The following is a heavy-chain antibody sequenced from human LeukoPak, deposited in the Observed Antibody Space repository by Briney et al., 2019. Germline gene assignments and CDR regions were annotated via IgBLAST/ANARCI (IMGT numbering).Heavy chain of an antibody. J-gene: IGHJ4*02. CDR1: WFIFYNYA. Sequence: TGGSLRLSCAAWWFIFYNYAMSGVRQAPGTGLEWVSKISGSGESTYYADSVKDRFIISRDNSKNTLFLQMHSLSAEATAVYYCTTVCDSTRCYGSSVNCWGQGTLVTVSS. CDR2: ISGSGEST. D-gene: IGHD2-15*01. V-gene: IGHV3-23*01. CDR3: TTVCDSTRCYGSSVNC.